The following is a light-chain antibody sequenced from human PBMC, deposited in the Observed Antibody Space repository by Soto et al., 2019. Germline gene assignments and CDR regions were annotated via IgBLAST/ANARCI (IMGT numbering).Light chain of an antibody. J-gene: IGKJ5*01. CDR1: QGISSY. CDR3: QQLNSYPFPIT. CDR2: AAS. V-gene: IGKV1-9*01. Sequence: DIQLTQSPSFLSASVGDRVTITCRASQGISSYLAWYQQKPGKAPKLLIYAASTLQSGVPSRFSGSGSGTEFTLTISSLQPEDFATYYCQQLNSYPFPITFDQGTRLEIK.